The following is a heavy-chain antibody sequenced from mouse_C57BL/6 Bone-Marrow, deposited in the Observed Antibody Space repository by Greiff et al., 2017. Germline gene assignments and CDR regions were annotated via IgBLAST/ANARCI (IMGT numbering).Heavy chain of an antibody. CDR3: TRWVYGYDGDASYWSFHA. J-gene: IGHJ1*03. D-gene: IGHD2-2*01. CDR2: IDPETGGT. CDR1: GYTFTDYE. Sequence: VQLQQSGAELVRPGASLTLSCKASGYTFTDYEMHWVKQTPVHGLEWIGAIDPETGGTAYNQKFQGKAILTADKSSSTAYMELRSLASEDSAVYYCTRWVYGYDGDASYWSFHARGTANTVPVSS. V-gene: IGHV1-15*01.